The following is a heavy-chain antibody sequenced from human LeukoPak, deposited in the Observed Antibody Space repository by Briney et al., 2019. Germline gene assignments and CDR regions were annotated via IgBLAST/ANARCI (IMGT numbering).Heavy chain of an antibody. CDR2: FYNSGSS. Sequence: KPSETLSLTCTVSGGSISDYYRGWIRQPPGKGLKWIGYFYNSGSSTYNPSLKSRITISVDTSKEQFSLKVNSVTAADTAVYYCTRGAGWLIDYWGQGILVTVSS. J-gene: IGHJ4*02. CDR3: TRGAGWLIDY. D-gene: IGHD3-16*01. CDR1: GGSISDYY. V-gene: IGHV4-59*01.